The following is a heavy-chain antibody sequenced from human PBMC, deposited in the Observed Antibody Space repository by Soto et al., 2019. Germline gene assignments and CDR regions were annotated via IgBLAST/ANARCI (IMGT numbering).Heavy chain of an antibody. CDR3: ARGASYGDFFDY. Sequence: SETLYLTCTVCGGTMSSNYWTWIRQSPGKGLEWIGYIYYTGSTKYNPSLKSRVTISLDTSKNQFSLRLTSVTSADTAVYYCARGASYGDFFDYWGQGAQLTVSS. CDR2: IYYTGST. J-gene: IGHJ4*02. V-gene: IGHV4-59*01. CDR1: GGTMSSNY. D-gene: IGHD4-17*01.